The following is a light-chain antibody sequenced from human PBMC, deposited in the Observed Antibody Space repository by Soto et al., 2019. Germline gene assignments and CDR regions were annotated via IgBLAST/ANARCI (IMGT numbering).Light chain of an antibody. CDR3: QQSYGAPRS. CDR2: AAS. V-gene: IGKV1-39*01. J-gene: IGKJ1*01. Sequence: DIQMTQSPSSLSASVGDRVTITCRASQSISNYLNWYQQKPGKAPKLLISAASSLQSGVPSRFSGSRSGTDFTLTISSLQPEDFATYYCQQSYGAPRSFGQGTKVEIK. CDR1: QSISNY.